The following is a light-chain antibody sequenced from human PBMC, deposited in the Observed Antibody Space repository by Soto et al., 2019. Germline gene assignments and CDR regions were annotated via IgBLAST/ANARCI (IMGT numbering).Light chain of an antibody. CDR3: QSYDSSLTSYV. J-gene: IGLJ1*01. Sequence: QSVLTQPPSVSGAPGQRVTISCTGSSSNIGAGYDVHWYQQLPGTAPKLLIYGNSNRPSGVPDRFSGSKSVTSASLAITGLQAEDEADYYCQSYDSSLTSYVFGTGNKVTVL. V-gene: IGLV1-40*01. CDR1: SSNIGAGYD. CDR2: GNS.